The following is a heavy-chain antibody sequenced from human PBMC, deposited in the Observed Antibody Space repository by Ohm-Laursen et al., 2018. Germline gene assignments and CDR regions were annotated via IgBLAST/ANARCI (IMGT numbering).Heavy chain of an antibody. J-gene: IGHJ4*02. V-gene: IGHV3-11*01. CDR2: ISSSGSTI. Sequence: SLRLSCSASGFTFSDYYMSWIRQAPGKGLEWVSYISSSGSTIYYADSVKGRSTISRDNAKNSLYLQMNSLRAEDTAVYYCARGLGQWLVLWYFDYWDQGTLVTVSS. CDR1: GFTFSDYY. CDR3: ARGLGQWLVLWYFDY. D-gene: IGHD6-19*01.